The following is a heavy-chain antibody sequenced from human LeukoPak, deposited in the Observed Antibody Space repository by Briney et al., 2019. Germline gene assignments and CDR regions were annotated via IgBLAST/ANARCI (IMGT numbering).Heavy chain of an antibody. CDR2: ISSSGSTI. V-gene: IGHV3-48*03. CDR1: GFTFSSYE. D-gene: IGHD2-21*02. Sequence: VGSVRLSCAASGFTFSSYEMNWVRQAPGKGLEWVSYISSSGSTIYYADSVKGRFTISRDNAKNSLYLQMNSLRAEDTAVYYCARSNCGGDCYSGVYGYWGQGTLVTVSS. J-gene: IGHJ4*02. CDR3: ARSNCGGDCYSGVYGY.